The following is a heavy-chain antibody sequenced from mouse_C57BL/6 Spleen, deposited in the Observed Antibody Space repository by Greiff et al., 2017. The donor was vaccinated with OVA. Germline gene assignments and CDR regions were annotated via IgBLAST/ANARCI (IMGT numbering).Heavy chain of an antibody. V-gene: IGHV5-9-1*02. D-gene: IGHD2-2*01. Sequence: EVKLMESGEGLVKPGGSLKLSCAASGFTFSSYAMSWVRQTPEKRLEWVAYISSGGDYIYYADTVKGRFTISRDNARNTLYLQMSSLKSEGTAMYYCTRDPGYDGLDFDVWGTGTTVTVSS. CDR1: GFTFSSYA. CDR3: TRDPGYDGLDFDV. CDR2: ISSGGDYI. J-gene: IGHJ1*03.